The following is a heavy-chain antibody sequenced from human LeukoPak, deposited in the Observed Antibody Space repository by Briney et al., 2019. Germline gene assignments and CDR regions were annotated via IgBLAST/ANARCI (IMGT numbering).Heavy chain of an antibody. Sequence: GGSLRLSCEASGFTFNSYWMSWVRQAPGKGLEWVADINEDGSTIYYVNSVKGRFTISRDNAKNSLPLQLNTLRAEDRAVYYCARWSYVSGTWFLDSWGQGALVTVSS. V-gene: IGHV3-7*05. D-gene: IGHD3-10*01. CDR2: INEDGSTI. CDR3: ARWSYVSGTWFLDS. J-gene: IGHJ4*02. CDR1: GFTFNSYW.